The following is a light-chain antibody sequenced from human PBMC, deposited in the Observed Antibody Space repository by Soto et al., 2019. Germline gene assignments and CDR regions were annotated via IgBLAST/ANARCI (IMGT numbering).Light chain of an antibody. J-gene: IGKJ5*01. CDR1: QSVSNNY. Sequence: EIVLTQSPGTLSLSLGERATLSCRASQSVSNNYLAWYQQKPGQAPRLLIYGASSRATGIPDRFSGSGSGTDLTLTISRLEPEAFAVYYCQQYGSSPPITFGQGTRLEIK. V-gene: IGKV3-20*01. CDR3: QQYGSSPPIT. CDR2: GAS.